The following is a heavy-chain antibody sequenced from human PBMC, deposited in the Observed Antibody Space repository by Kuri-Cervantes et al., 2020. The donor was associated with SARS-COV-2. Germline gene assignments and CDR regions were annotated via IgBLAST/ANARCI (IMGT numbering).Heavy chain of an antibody. CDR2: ISAYNGNT. CDR1: GYSFTSYW. J-gene: IGHJ3*02. Sequence: GGSLRLSCKGSGYSFTSYWIGWVRQAPGQGLEWMGWISAYNGNTNYAQKFQGRVTMTRDTSISTAYMELSRLRSDDTAVYYCARDPMVTRADAFDIWGQGTVVTVSS. D-gene: IGHD5-18*01. CDR3: ARDPMVTRADAFDI. V-gene: IGHV1-2*02.